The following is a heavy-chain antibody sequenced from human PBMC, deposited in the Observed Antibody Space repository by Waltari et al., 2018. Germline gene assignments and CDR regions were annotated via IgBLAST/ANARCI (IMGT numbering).Heavy chain of an antibody. D-gene: IGHD5-12*01. CDR3: AHRQGGPWLQFSGAFDI. Sequence: QITLKESGPTLVKPTQTLTLTCTFSGFSLSTSGVGVGWIRQPPGKALEWLALIYWNDDKRYSPSLKSRLTITKDTSKNQVVLTMTNMDPVDTATYYCAHRQGGPWLQFSGAFDIWGQGTLVTVSS. J-gene: IGHJ4*02. CDR1: GFSLSTSGVG. V-gene: IGHV2-5*01. CDR2: IYWNDDK.